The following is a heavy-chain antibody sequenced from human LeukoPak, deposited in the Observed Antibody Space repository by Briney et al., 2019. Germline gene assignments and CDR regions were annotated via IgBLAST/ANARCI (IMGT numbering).Heavy chain of an antibody. D-gene: IGHD6-19*01. CDR1: GYTFSSYN. CDR3: ARGKQWLSPLDS. Sequence: ASVKVSCKSSGYTFSSYNINWVRQATGQGPVWMGWMNPKSGNTGFAQKFRGRVTLTRNTSINTAYMELSSLRAEDTAVYYCARGKQWLSPLDSWGQGTLVTV. J-gene: IGHJ4*02. V-gene: IGHV1-8*01. CDR2: MNPKSGNT.